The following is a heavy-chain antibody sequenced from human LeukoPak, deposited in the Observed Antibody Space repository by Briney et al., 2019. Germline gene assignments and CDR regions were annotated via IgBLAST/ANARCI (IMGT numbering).Heavy chain of an antibody. V-gene: IGHV4-59*01. CDR3: ARGKEGPDY. CDR1: GGSISGYY. J-gene: IGHJ4*02. Sequence: SETLSLTCTDTGGSISGYYWSWIRQPTGKGLEWIGYIFYSGSTNYNPSLKSRVTISVDTSKNQFSLRLSSVTAADTALYYCARGKEGPDYWGQGTLVTVSS. CDR2: IFYSGST.